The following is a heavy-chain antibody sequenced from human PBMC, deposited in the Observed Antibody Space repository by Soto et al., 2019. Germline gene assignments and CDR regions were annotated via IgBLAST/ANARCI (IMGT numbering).Heavy chain of an antibody. CDR3: TGADSGVVILPDVRPLFDL. D-gene: IGHD3-10*01. J-gene: IGHJ4*02. Sequence: QMQMLQSGAEVRKPGASVKVSCKTSGYDFLNFNIHWVRQAPGQGLEWRAVINPSGGYTRHEQKCQGRFTLTRDTSPTTVYMDLSGLSSEDPGVYYCTGADSGVVILPDVRPLFDLWGQGTLVVVSS. CDR1: GYDFLNFN. CDR2: INPSGGYT. V-gene: IGHV1-46*01.